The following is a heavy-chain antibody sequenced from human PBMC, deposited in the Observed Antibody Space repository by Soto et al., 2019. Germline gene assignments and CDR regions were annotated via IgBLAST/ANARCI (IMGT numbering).Heavy chain of an antibody. CDR3: ARGWDYGDYADFDY. V-gene: IGHV4-59*12. CDR2: IAYRGST. CDR1: GDSISRYY. J-gene: IGHJ4*02. Sequence: SETLSLTCSVSGDSISRYYWSWIRQSPGKGLEWIGDIAYRGSTNYNPSLKSRVTISVDTSKNQFSLKLSSVTAADTAVYYCARGWDYGDYADFDYWGQGTLVTVSS. D-gene: IGHD4-17*01.